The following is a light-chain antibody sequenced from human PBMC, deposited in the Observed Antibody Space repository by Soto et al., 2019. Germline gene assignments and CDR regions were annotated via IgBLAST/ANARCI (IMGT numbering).Light chain of an antibody. CDR1: QTVTTY. CDR2: AAY. V-gene: IGKV1-39*01. Sequence: DIQMTQSPASLSASVGGRVTITCRASQTVTTYLNWYQQKPGESPKLLIYAAYTLHTGVPSRFSGSGSGTDFTLTITGMQPEDFATYFCKKSYSTSFTCGPGTKGDIK. CDR3: KKSYSTSFT. J-gene: IGKJ3*01.